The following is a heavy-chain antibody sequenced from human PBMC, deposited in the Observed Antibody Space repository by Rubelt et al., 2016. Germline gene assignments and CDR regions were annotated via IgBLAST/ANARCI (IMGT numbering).Heavy chain of an antibody. Sequence: GGGLVQPGRSLRLSCAASGFTFSDHYMDWVRQAPGKGLEWVSYLSSSSSTIYYADSVKGRFTISRDNSKNSLDLQMNSLRAEDTAVYYCARDLNWAFDYWGQGTLVTVSP. CDR1: GFTFSDHY. CDR3: ARDLNWAFDY. V-gene: IGHV3-11*04. J-gene: IGHJ4*02. D-gene: IGHD7-27*01. CDR2: LSSSSSTI.